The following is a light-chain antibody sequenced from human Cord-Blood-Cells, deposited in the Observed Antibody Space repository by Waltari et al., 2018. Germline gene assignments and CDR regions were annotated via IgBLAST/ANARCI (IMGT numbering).Light chain of an antibody. J-gene: IGLJ3*02. CDR2: DVS. CDR1: SCDVGGYNY. V-gene: IGLV2-14*01. Sequence: QSALPQPASVSGSPGQSITISCTGTSCDVGGYNYVSWYHQHPGKAPKLMIYDVSNRPSGVSNRFSGSKSGNTASLTISGLQAEDEADYYCSSYTSSSTWLFGGGTKLTVL. CDR3: SSYTSSSTWL.